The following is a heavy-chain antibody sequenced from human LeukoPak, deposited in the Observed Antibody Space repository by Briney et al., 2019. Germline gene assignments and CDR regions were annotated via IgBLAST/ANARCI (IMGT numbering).Heavy chain of an antibody. V-gene: IGHV1-8*01. D-gene: IGHD3-9*01. CDR3: ARNGDDILTGYFDY. CDR1: GYSFTSYD. J-gene: IGHJ4*02. Sequence: ASVKVSCKASGYSFTSYDFNWVRQAPGQGLEWIGWMNPNIGNTGYAQKFQGRVTMTRDISISTAYMELSSLRSEDTAVYYCARNGDDILTGYFDYWGQGTLVTVSS. CDR2: MNPNIGNT.